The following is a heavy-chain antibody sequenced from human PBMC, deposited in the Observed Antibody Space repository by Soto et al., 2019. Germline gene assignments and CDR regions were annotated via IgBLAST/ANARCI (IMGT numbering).Heavy chain of an antibody. CDR1: GGSISSSSYY. CDR3: ARHAGTIFQGAKDY. J-gene: IGHJ4*01. CDR2: IYYSGST. Sequence: PSETLSLTCTVSGGSISSSSYYWGWIRQPPGKGLEWIGSIYYSGSTYYNPSLKSRVTISVDTSKNQFSLKLSSVTAADTAVYYCARHAGTIFQGAKDYWGQEPWSPSPQ. V-gene: IGHV4-39*01. D-gene: IGHD3-3*01.